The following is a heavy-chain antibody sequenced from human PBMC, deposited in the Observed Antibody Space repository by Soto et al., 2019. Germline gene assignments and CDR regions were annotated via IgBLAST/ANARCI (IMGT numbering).Heavy chain of an antibody. D-gene: IGHD3-22*01. CDR2: IKHDGGAR. CDR1: EFTFSSYY. Sequence: GGSLRLSCAASEFTFSSYYMSWVRQAPGKGLEWVANIKHDGGARDYLDSVKGRFTISRDNSKNSLYLQMNSLRAEDTAVYYCAKIPDYYDSSGYYAEYFQHWGQGTLVTVSS. CDR3: AKIPDYYDSSGYYAEYFQH. J-gene: IGHJ1*01. V-gene: IGHV3-7*02.